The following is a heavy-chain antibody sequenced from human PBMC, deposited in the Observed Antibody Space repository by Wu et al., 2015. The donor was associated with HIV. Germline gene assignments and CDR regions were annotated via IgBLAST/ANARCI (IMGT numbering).Heavy chain of an antibody. Sequence: QVQLVQSGAEVKKPGSSVKVSCKASGGTFSSYAISWVRQAPGQGLEWLGRIIPIFSRAHYPQGFQGRVSITADESKTIVNLELSSLRSEDTAVYYCATDRGQVDVYLQSGYFQVWGQGTLVTVSS. V-gene: IGHV1-69*13. J-gene: IGHJ1*01. CDR2: IIPIFSRA. D-gene: IGHD3-3*01. CDR1: GGTFSSYA. CDR3: ATDRGQVDVYLQSGYFQV.